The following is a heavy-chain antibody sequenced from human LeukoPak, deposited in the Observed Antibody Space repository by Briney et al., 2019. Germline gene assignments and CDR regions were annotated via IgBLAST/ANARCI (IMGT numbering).Heavy chain of an antibody. CDR1: GFPFSSYA. V-gene: IGHV3-23*01. Sequence: QAGGSLRLSCSASGFPFSSYAMRWARPAPGKGLEWVPAVSGRGGTTYYTDSVKGRFTISRDNSKNTLYLQMNSLRAQDTAMYYCAKSDYYDSSGHPSSFEYWGQGTLVTVSS. CDR2: VSGRGGTT. CDR3: AKSDYYDSSGHPSSFEY. D-gene: IGHD3-22*01. J-gene: IGHJ4*02.